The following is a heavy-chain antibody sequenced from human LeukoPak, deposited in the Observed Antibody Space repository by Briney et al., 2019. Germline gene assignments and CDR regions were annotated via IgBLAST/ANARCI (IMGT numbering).Heavy chain of an antibody. Sequence: SETLSLTCTVSGGSISSYYWSWIRQPPGKGLEWIGYIYYSGSTNYNPSLKSRVTISVDTSKNQFSLKLSSVTAADTAVYYCARLVGSSSYYFDYWGQGTLVTVSS. CDR2: IYYSGST. CDR1: GGSISSYY. CDR3: ARLVGSSSYYFDY. V-gene: IGHV4-59*01. J-gene: IGHJ4*02. D-gene: IGHD6-13*01.